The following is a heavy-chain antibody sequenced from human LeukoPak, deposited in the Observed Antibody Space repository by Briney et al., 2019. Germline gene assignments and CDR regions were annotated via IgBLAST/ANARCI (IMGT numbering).Heavy chain of an antibody. D-gene: IGHD3-3*01. V-gene: IGHV3-21*01. CDR3: ARDYIAYDPLDY. CDR1: GFTFSSYS. CDR2: ISSRSTSI. Sequence: KSGGSLRLSCAASGFTFSSYSMNWVRQAPGKGLEWVSSISSRSTSIYYADSVRGRFTISRDNTKNSLYLQMNSLRAEDTAIYWCARDYIAYDPLDYWGQGTLVTVSS. J-gene: IGHJ4*02.